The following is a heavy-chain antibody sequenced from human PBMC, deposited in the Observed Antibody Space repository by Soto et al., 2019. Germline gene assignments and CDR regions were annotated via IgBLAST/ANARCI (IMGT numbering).Heavy chain of an antibody. D-gene: IGHD2-21*02. CDR3: ARSVVTVGDAFDI. Sequence: ASVKVSCKASGYTFTSYCISWVLQAPGQGLEWMGWISAYNGNTNYAQKLQGRVTMTTDTSTSTAYMELRSLRSDDTAVYYCARSVVTVGDAFDIWGQGTMVTVSS. CDR1: GYTFTSYC. V-gene: IGHV1-18*04. CDR2: ISAYNGNT. J-gene: IGHJ3*02.